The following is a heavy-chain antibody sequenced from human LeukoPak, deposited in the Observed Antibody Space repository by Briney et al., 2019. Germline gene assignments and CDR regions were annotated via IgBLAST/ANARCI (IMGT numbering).Heavy chain of an antibody. Sequence: PGGSLRLSCAASGFTFSNYWMHWVRQAPGKGLVWVSRINTGGSTTNYADSVKGRFTISRDNTKNTLYLQMNSLRAEDTAIYYCTKDLTGYYDYWGQGTLVSVSS. CDR3: TKDLTGYYDY. D-gene: IGHD3-9*01. CDR2: INTGGSTT. J-gene: IGHJ4*02. V-gene: IGHV3-74*01. CDR1: GFTFSNYW.